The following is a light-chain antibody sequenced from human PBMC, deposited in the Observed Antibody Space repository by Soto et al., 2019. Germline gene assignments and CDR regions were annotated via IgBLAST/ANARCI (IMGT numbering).Light chain of an antibody. CDR2: EVR. CDR3: SSYTSSSTPYV. Sequence: QSALTQPASVSGSPGQSTTISCTGTSSDVGGYNYVSWYQQHPGKAPKLMIYEVRNRPSGVSNRFSGSKSGNTASLTISGLQAEDEADYYCSSYTSSSTPYVFGTGTMVTVL. CDR1: SSDVGGYNY. J-gene: IGLJ1*01. V-gene: IGLV2-14*01.